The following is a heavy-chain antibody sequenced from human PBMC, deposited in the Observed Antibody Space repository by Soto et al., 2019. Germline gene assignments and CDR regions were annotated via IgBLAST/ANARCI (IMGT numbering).Heavy chain of an antibody. CDR1: GFTFNSYW. J-gene: IGHJ6*02. Sequence: EGHLVESGGGLVQPGESLRLSCAGSGFTFNSYWMSWVRQAPGKGLEWVAKVQQDGSEKYYVDSVKGRFTISRDNAKNSVYHQMNSLRVEDTAVYYCARGGLHRSGDEYYYYYHGLDVWGQGTTVTVAS. CDR3: ARGGLHRSGDEYYYYYHGLDV. CDR2: VQQDGSEK. V-gene: IGHV3-7*03. D-gene: IGHD5-12*01.